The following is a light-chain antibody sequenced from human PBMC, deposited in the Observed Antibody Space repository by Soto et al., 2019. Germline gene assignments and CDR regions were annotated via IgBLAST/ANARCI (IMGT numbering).Light chain of an antibody. V-gene: IGKV2-30*02. Sequence: DVVMTQSPLSLPVNLGEPAAISCRSTQSLVHSDGDTYLRWFHQRPGQSPRRLIFRVSKRDFGVPPRFIGSGSGTDFTLEITSVEAEDVGGYYCMQGTHWPPYTFGQGT. CDR3: MQGTHWPPYT. CDR1: QSLVHSDGDTY. J-gene: IGKJ2*01. CDR2: RVS.